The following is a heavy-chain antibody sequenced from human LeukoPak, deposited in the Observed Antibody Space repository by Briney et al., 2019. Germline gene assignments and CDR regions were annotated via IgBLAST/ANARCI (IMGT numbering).Heavy chain of an antibody. CDR1: GFTFDDYT. Sequence: PGGSLRLSCAASGFTFDDYTMHWVRQAPGKGLEWVSLISWDGGSTYYADSVKGRFTISRHNSKNTLYLQMNSLRAEDTAVYYCARDSSDYDFWSGPGYYYYGMDVWGQGTTVTVSS. CDR3: ARDSSDYDFWSGPGYYYYGMDV. V-gene: IGHV3-43*01. CDR2: ISWDGGST. D-gene: IGHD3-3*01. J-gene: IGHJ6*02.